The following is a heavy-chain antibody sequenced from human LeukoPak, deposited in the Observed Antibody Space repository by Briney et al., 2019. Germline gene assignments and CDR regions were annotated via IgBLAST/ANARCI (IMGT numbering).Heavy chain of an antibody. CDR1: GFTFSSYG. J-gene: IGHJ4*02. CDR3: ATHRYGDSSLDY. D-gene: IGHD4-17*01. Sequence: QPGGSLRLSCAASGFTFSSYGMHWVRQAPGKGLEWVAVISYDGSNKYYADSVKGRFTISRDNSKNTLYLQMNSLRAEDTAVYYCATHRYGDSSLDYWGQGTLVTVSS. V-gene: IGHV3-30*03. CDR2: ISYDGSNK.